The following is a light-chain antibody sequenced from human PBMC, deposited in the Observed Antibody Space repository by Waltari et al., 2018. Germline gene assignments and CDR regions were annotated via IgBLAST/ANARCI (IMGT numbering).Light chain of an antibody. J-gene: IGKJ3*01. Sequence: DIQMTQSPSTLSSSAADKVTITCRASHSISTWLAWYQQKPGKAPTLLIYEASSLEKGVPTSFRGSGADTEFTLTISCLQTDDFATYDGKQLNTVLSPFGRGPTVDIK. CDR3: KQLNTVLSP. CDR2: EAS. CDR1: HSISTW. V-gene: IGKV1-5*03.